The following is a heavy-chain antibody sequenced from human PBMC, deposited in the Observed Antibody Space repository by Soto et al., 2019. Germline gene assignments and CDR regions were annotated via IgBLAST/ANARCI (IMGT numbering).Heavy chain of an antibody. CDR2: ISYDGSNK. CDR1: GFTFRTYA. Sequence: QAQLEESGGGVVQPGGSLRLSCAASGFTFRTYAMHWVRQAPGNGLEWVAVISYDGSNKYYADSVKGRFTISRDNSKNTLYLQMNSLRAEDTAVYYCARTYGDYDRSFDYWGQGTLVTVSS. CDR3: ARTYGDYDRSFDY. J-gene: IGHJ4*02. D-gene: IGHD4-17*01. V-gene: IGHV3-30-3*01.